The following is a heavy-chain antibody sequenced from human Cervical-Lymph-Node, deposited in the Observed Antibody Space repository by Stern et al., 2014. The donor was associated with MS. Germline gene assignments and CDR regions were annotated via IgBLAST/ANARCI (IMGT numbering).Heavy chain of an antibody. D-gene: IGHD1-14*01. CDR2: INPSGGTT. CDR1: GYTFSNYY. V-gene: IGHV1-46*03. J-gene: IGHJ4*02. CDR3: TRTWTRSFDY. Sequence: VQLVQSGAEVKMPGASVTVSCKASGYTFSNYYIHWVRQAPGQGLEWMGIINPSGGTTSYAQKFQGRVTMTKETTTKLSSIELSSLRSDDTAVYYCTRTWTRSFDYWGQGTMVTVSS.